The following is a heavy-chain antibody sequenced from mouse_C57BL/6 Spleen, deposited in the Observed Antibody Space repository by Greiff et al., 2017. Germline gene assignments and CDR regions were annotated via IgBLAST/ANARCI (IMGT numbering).Heavy chain of an antibody. D-gene: IGHD1-1*01. CDR1: GYTFTSYW. J-gene: IGHJ2*01. CDR3: ARGSDYYGSSYLDY. V-gene: IGHV1-69*01. Sequence: VQLQQPGAELVMPGASVKLSCKASGYTFTSYWMHWVKQRPGQGLEWIGEIDPSDSYTNYNQKFKGKSTLTVDKSSSTAYMQLSSLTSEDSAVYYCARGSDYYGSSYLDYWGQGTTLTGSS. CDR2: IDPSDSYT.